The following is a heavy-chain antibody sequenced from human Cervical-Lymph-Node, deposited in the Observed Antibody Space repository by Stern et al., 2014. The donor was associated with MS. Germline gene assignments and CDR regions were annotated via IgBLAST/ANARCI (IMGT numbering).Heavy chain of an antibody. V-gene: IGHV3-30-3*01. CDR1: GFTFSSYA. CDR2: ISYGGSNK. J-gene: IGHJ6*02. D-gene: IGHD3-3*01. CDR3: ARANYDFWSGYPDFHYYGMDV. Sequence: VQLVESGGGVVQPGRSLRLSCAASGFTFSSYAMHWVRQAPGKRLEWVAVISYGGSNKSYADSVKGRFTISRDNSKNTLYLQMNSLRAEDTAEYYCARANYDFWSGYPDFHYYGMDVWGQGTTVTVSS.